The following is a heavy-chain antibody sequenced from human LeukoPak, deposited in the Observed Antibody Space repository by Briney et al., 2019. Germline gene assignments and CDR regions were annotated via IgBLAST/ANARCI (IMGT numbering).Heavy chain of an antibody. CDR2: IYYSGST. D-gene: IGHD6-13*01. V-gene: IGHV4-59*08. CDR3: ARQTNSTWSLYMDV. Sequence: KPSETLSLTCTVSGGSIGTYYWSWIRQPPGKGLEWIGYIYYSGSTNYNPSLKSRVTISVDTSKNQFSLKLSSVTAADTGVYYCARQTNSTWSLYMDVWGKGTTVTVSS. J-gene: IGHJ6*03. CDR1: GGSIGTYY.